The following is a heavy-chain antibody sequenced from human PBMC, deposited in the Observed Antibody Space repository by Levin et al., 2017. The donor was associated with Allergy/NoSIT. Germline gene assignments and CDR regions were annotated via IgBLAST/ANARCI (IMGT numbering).Heavy chain of an antibody. D-gene: IGHD2-2*01. CDR1: GYTFTNYW. CDR2: MYGGDSDP. J-gene: IGHJ4*03. Sequence: GESLKISCQCSGYTFTNYWIGWVRQMPGKGLEWMGIMYGGDSDPRYSPSFQGQVTISADKSISTAYLQWSSLKASDTAMYYCARRYCTRTTCYPFDYWGHGTLVTVSS. V-gene: IGHV5-51*01. CDR3: ARRYCTRTTCYPFDY.